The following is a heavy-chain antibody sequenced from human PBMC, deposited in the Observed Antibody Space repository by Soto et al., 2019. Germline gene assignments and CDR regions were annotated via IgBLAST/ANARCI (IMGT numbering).Heavy chain of an antibody. V-gene: IGHV3-33*01. CDR3: ARDWVPYGGPEYFDY. CDR2: IWYDGSNK. Sequence: GGSLRLSCAASGFTFSSYGMHWVRQAPGKGLEWVAVIWYDGSNKYYADSVKGRFTISRDNSKNTLYLQMNSLRAEDTAVYYCARDWVPYGGPEYFDYWGQGTLVTVSS. D-gene: IGHD4-17*01. J-gene: IGHJ4*02. CDR1: GFTFSSYG.